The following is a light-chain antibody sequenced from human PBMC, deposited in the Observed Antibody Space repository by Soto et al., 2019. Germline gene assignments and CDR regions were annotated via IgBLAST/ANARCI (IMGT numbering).Light chain of an antibody. V-gene: IGLV9-49*03. J-gene: IGLJ3*02. CDR2: VGTGGSVG. CDR1: SGYSNYK. Sequence: QSVLTQPPSASASMGASVTLTCTLSSGYSNYKVDWYQQRPGKGPRFVMRVGTGGSVGSKGDGIPDRFSVLGSGLNRYLTIKNIQEEDESDYHCGADHGSGSNFVSWVFGGVTKLTVL. CDR3: GADHGSGSNFVSWV.